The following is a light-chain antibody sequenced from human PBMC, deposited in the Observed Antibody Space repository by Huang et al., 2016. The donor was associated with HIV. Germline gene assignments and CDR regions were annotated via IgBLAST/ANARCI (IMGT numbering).Light chain of an antibody. Sequence: IQMTQSPTSLSAFVGDKITITCRASQSISTYLNWYQQESGKAPKLLSSEASTLHGGVPSRLRGSGSGKEFTLTITGLQLEDFATYYCQQSYSTVITFGQGTRLEIK. CDR3: QQSYSTVIT. V-gene: IGKV1-39*01. CDR1: QSISTY. CDR2: EAS. J-gene: IGKJ5*01.